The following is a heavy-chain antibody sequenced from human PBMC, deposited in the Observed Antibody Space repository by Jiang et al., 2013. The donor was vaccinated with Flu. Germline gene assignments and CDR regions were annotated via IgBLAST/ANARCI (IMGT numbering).Heavy chain of an antibody. D-gene: IGHD3-16*01. CDR1: GFTFSSYA. V-gene: IGHV3-30-3*01. Sequence: GVVQPGRSLRLSCAASGFTFSSYAMHWVRQAPGKGLEWVAVISYDGSNKYYADSVKGRFTISRDNSKNTLYLQMNSLRAEDTAVYYCAREAYVAFDIWGQGTMVTVSS. CDR3: AREAYVAFDI. CDR2: ISYDGSNK. J-gene: IGHJ3*02.